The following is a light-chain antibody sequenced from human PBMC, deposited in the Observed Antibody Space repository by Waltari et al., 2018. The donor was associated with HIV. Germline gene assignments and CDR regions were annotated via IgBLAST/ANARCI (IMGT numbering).Light chain of an antibody. CDR1: QSVGSY. J-gene: IGKJ1*01. Sequence: DIVLTQSPATLSLSPGERATLSCRASQSVGSYLGWYQQRPGQAPRLLIYDASNRATVIPARFSGSGSGTDFTLTISSLGPEDFAVYYCQQRSDWPPTFGQGTKVEIK. CDR2: DAS. CDR3: QQRSDWPPT. V-gene: IGKV3-11*01.